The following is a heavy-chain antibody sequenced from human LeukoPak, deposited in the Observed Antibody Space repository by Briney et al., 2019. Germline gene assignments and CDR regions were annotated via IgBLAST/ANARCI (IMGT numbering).Heavy chain of an antibody. CDR2: MNPNSGNT. V-gene: IGHV1-8*03. Sequence: ASVKVSCKASGYTFNRYDINWVRQATGQGLEWMGWMNPNSGNTGYAQKFQGRVTVTRNTSISTAYMELSSLRSEDTAVYYCARVGAAMVRGVILYYFDYWGQGTLVTVSS. CDR3: ARVGAAMVRGVILYYFDY. D-gene: IGHD3-10*01. CDR1: GYTFNRYD. J-gene: IGHJ4*02.